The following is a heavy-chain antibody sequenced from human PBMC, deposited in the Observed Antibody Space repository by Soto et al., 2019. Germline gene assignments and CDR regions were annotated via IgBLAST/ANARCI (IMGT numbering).Heavy chain of an antibody. V-gene: IGHV1-69*13. J-gene: IGHJ2*01. CDR3: ARSRAIFGVVIDWYFDL. Sequence: ASVKVSCKASGGTFSSYAISWVRQAPGQGLEWMGGIIPIFGTANYAQKFQGRVTITADESTSTAYMELSSLRSEDTAVYYCARSRAIFGVVIDWYFDLWGRGTLVTVSS. D-gene: IGHD3-3*01. CDR2: IIPIFGTA. CDR1: GGTFSSYA.